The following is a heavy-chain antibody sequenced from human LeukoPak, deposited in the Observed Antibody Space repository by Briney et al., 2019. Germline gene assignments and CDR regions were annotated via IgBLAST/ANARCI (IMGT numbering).Heavy chain of an antibody. J-gene: IGHJ4*02. Sequence: RASVKVSCKASGYTFTSYGISWVRQAPGQGLEWMGWISAYNGNTNYAQKLQGRVTMTTDTSTSTAYMELRSLRSDDTAVYYCARGYCSGGSCYGLTDYWGQGTLVTVSS. CDR1: GYTFTSYG. D-gene: IGHD2-15*01. V-gene: IGHV1-18*01. CDR3: ARGYCSGGSCYGLTDY. CDR2: ISAYNGNT.